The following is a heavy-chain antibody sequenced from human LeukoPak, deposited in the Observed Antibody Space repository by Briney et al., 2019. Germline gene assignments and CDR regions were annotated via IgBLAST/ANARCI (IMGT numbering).Heavy chain of an antibody. D-gene: IGHD1-7*01. J-gene: IGHJ4*02. Sequence: PSETLSLTCTVSGGSISSYYWSWIRQPPGKGLEWLGYIYYSGSTNYNPSLKSRVTISVDTSKNQFSLKLSSVTAADTAVYYCARVSWNWSLDCWGQGTLVTVSS. CDR1: GGSISSYY. V-gene: IGHV4-59*01. CDR3: ARVSWNWSLDC. CDR2: IYYSGST.